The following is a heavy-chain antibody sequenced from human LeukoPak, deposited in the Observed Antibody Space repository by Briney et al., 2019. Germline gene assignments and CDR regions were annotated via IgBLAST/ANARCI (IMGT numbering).Heavy chain of an antibody. CDR3: ATDRMVNYYYFGMDV. Sequence: VASVKVSCKVSGYTLTELSMHWVRQAPGKGLEWMGGFDPEDGETIYAQKFQGRVTMTEDTSTDTAYMELSSLRSEDTAVYYCATDRMVNYYYFGMDVWGQGTTVTVSS. V-gene: IGHV1-24*01. CDR2: FDPEDGET. J-gene: IGHJ6*02. CDR1: GYTLTELS. D-gene: IGHD5-18*01.